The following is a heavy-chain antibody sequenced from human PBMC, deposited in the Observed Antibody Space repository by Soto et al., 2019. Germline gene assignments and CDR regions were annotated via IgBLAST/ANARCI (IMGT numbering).Heavy chain of an antibody. Sequence: GESLKISCKGPGYSFTIYCISWVRQMPGKGMEGIGRIVPSDSYTIYSPSFQGHVTISADKSISTAYLQWSSLKASDTAMYYCEAPNYSSTSCYHLGYYYYDMDVWGQGTTVTVSS. CDR1: GYSFTIYC. J-gene: IGHJ6*02. CDR3: EAPNYSSTSCYHLGYYYYDMDV. V-gene: IGHV5-10-1*01. CDR2: IVPSDSYT. D-gene: IGHD2-2*01.